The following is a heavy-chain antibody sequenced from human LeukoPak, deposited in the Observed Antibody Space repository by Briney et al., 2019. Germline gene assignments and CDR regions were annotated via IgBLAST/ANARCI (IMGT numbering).Heavy chain of an antibody. CDR2: IYHSGST. CDR3: ARDLSSGATGWFDP. D-gene: IGHD2-15*01. CDR1: GGSFSGYY. J-gene: IGHJ5*02. V-gene: IGHV4-34*01. Sequence: SETLSLTCAVYGGSFSGYYWGWIRQPPGKGLEWIGSIYHSGSTYYNPSLKSRVTISVDTSKNQFSLKLSSVTAADTAVYYCARDLSSGATGWFDPWGQGTLVTVSS.